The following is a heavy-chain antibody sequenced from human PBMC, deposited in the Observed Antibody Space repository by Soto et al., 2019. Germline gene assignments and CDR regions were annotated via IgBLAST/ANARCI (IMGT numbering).Heavy chain of an antibody. Sequence: GVLRLSCKTSGFTFGNYGLTWVRQAPGKGLEWVAFIRSKVYAGTTEYAASVKGRFTISRDDSKSIVYLQMNSLQTEDTAVYFCTRVAGHGYNYDRDDYWGQG. D-gene: IGHD5-12*01. V-gene: IGHV3-49*04. CDR1: GFTFGNYG. J-gene: IGHJ4*02. CDR2: IRSKVYAGTT. CDR3: TRVAGHGYNYDRDDY.